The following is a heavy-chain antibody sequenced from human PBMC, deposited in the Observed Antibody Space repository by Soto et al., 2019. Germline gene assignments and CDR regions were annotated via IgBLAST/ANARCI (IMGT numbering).Heavy chain of an antibody. CDR1: GYTFTSYG. D-gene: IGHD2-15*01. Sequence: ASVKVSCKASGYTFTSYGISWVRQAPGQGLEWMGWISAYNGNTNYAQKLQGRFTMTTDTSTSTAYMELRSLRSDDTAVYYCARDAAVVSPGYYYGMDVWGQGTTVTVS. CDR3: ARDAAVVSPGYYYGMDV. V-gene: IGHV1-18*01. CDR2: ISAYNGNT. J-gene: IGHJ6*02.